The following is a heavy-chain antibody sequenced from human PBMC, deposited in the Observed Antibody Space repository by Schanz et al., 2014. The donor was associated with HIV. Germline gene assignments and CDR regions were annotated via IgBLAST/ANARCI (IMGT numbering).Heavy chain of an antibody. CDR1: GFTFSGYW. Sequence: EVQLLESGGGLIRPGGSLRLSCEASGFTFSGYWMHWVRQAPGKGLVWVSGISEFGGSAWYADSVKGRFTISRDNSKNTLYLQMDSLRAEDTALYFCAKSTWVDNCGQGTLVTVSS. V-gene: IGHV3-23*01. CDR2: ISEFGGSA. J-gene: IGHJ4*02. CDR3: AKSTWVDN. D-gene: IGHD2-2*01.